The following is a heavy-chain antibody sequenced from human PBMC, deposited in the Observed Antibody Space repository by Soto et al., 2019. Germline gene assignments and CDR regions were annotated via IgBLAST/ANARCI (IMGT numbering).Heavy chain of an antibody. CDR2: IYPGDSDI. J-gene: IGHJ6*02. V-gene: IGHV5-51*01. D-gene: IGHD2-8*02. CDR3: ARRRGTANDSYYKYGMVV. Sequence: PGESLKISCKASGYSFATYWIGWVRQMPGKGLEWMGIIYPGDSDIRYSPSFEGQVTISADKSISTAYLQWGSLKASDTAMYYCARRRGTANDSYYKYGMVVGGQGITVTVSS. CDR1: GYSFATYW.